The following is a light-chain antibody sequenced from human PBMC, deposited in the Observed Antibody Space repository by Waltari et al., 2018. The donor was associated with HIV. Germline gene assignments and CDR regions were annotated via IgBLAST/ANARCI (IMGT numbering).Light chain of an antibody. V-gene: IGLV2-11*01. CDR1: ASDIGYFDY. CDR2: EVF. J-gene: IGLJ1*01. CDR3: CSYAGTYTYV. Sequence: QSALTQPRSVSGSPGQSVTISCTGTASDIGYFDYVSWYQQYPGKAPEVLIYEVFQRPSGVPDRFTASKSGITASLTISGLQDEDEADYYCCSYAGTYTYVFGSGTTVTVL.